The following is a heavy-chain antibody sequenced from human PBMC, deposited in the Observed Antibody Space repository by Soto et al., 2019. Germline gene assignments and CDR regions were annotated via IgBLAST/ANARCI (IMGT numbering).Heavy chain of an antibody. CDR2: IIPIFGTA. Sequence: QVQLVQSGAEVKKPGSSVKVSCKASGGTFSSYAISWVRQAPGQGLEWMGGIIPIFGTANYAQKFQGRVTITAHESTSTAYMELISLGSKDTAVYYCAGEASQAEADSRSAFYYYYGMDVWGQGTTVT. V-gene: IGHV1-69*01. D-gene: IGHD6-13*01. J-gene: IGHJ6*02. CDR3: AGEASQAEADSRSAFYYYYGMDV. CDR1: GGTFSSYA.